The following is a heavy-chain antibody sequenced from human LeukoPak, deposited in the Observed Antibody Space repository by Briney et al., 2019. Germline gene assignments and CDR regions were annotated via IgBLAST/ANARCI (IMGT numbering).Heavy chain of an antibody. J-gene: IGHJ4*02. V-gene: IGHV5-51*01. CDR1: GYSFTSYW. CDR2: IYPVDSDT. Sequence: GESLKISCKASGYSFTSYWIGWVRQMHGKGREWLGIIYPVDSDTRYSPSFQGQVTISADKSISTAYLQWSSLKASDTAMYYCARRGYSGYDSDYWGQGTLVTVSS. CDR3: ARRGYSGYDSDY. D-gene: IGHD5-12*01.